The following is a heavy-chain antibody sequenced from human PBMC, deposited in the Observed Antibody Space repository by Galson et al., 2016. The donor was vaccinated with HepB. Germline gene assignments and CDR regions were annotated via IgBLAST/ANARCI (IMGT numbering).Heavy chain of an antibody. V-gene: IGHV3-23*01. D-gene: IGHD2-15*01. Sequence: SLRLSCAASGFTFSNYAMSWVRQAPGKGLEWVSAISGSGGSTYYADSVKGRFTISRDNSKNTLYLQINSLRAEDTAVYYCAKDKKDQWWYFDYWGQGALVTVSSGSAFYYYYGMDVWGQGTTVTVSS. CDR2: ISGSGGST. CDR3: AKDKKDQWWYFDYWGQGALVTVSSGSAFYYYYGMDV. CDR1: GFTFSNYA. J-gene: IGHJ6*02.